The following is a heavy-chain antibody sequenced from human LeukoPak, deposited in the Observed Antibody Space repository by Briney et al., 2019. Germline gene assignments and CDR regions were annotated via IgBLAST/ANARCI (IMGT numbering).Heavy chain of an antibody. CDR1: GFSLSTSAVG. Sequence: SGPTLVNPTQTLTLTGTFSGFSLSTSAVGVGWIRQPPGKALEWLALIYWDDGKCYSPSLKSRLTINMDTSKIKVDLTITNIDPVNTATYSCACGGRSSWIQFDTWGQGTLVTVSS. V-gene: IGHV2-5*02. CDR2: IYWDDGK. D-gene: IGHD6-13*01. CDR3: ACGGRSSWIQFDT. J-gene: IGHJ5*02.